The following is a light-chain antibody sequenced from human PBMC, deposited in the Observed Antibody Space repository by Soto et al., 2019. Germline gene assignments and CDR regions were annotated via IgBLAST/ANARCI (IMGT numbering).Light chain of an antibody. J-gene: IGKJ1*01. Sequence: DIQMTQSPSTLSASVGDGVTITCRASQSISSWLAWYQQKPGKAPKLLIYDASSLESGVPSRFSSSGSGTEFTLTISSLQPDDFATYYCQQYNSYPWTFGQGTKVEIK. CDR2: DAS. CDR1: QSISSW. CDR3: QQYNSYPWT. V-gene: IGKV1-5*01.